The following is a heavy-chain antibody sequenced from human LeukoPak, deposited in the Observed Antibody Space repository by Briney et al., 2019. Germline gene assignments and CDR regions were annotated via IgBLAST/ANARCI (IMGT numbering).Heavy chain of an antibody. CDR3: ARDQAFVYCSGGTCYDDY. CDR1: GYTFTSYY. V-gene: IGHV1-46*01. J-gene: IGHJ4*02. D-gene: IGHD2-15*01. CDR2: INPSGGST. Sequence: ASVKVSCKASGYTFTSYYMHWVRQAPGQGLEWMGIINPSGGSTSYAQKFQSRVTMTRDTSTSTVCMELSSLRSEDTAVYYCARDQAFVYCSGGTCYDDYWGQGSLVTVSS.